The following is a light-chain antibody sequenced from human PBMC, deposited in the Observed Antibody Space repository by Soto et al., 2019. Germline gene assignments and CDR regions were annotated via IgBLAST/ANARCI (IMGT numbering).Light chain of an antibody. Sequence: QSALTQPRSVSGSPGQSVTISCTGTSSDVGGYNYVSWYQQHPGKAPKLMIYDVSKRPSGVPDRFSGSKSGNTASLTISGLQAEDEADYYCLLYYGGAQVFGGGTKLTVL. V-gene: IGLV2-11*01. CDR3: LLYYGGAQV. CDR1: SSDVGGYNY. CDR2: DVS. J-gene: IGLJ3*02.